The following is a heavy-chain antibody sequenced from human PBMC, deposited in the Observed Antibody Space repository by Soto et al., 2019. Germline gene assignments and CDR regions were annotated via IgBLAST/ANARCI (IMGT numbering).Heavy chain of an antibody. Sequence: SETLSLTCSVSGASVSSGSFYWSWIRQPPGKGLEWIGFIYNNETFNCSPSLRSRVTLSVDTSKHQFSLKLSSVTAADTAVYYCARVPLRYSSSHNFDSWGQGALVTVSS. CDR2: IYNNETF. CDR1: GASVSSGSFY. J-gene: IGHJ4*02. V-gene: IGHV4-61*01. CDR3: ARVPLRYSSSHNFDS. D-gene: IGHD6-19*01.